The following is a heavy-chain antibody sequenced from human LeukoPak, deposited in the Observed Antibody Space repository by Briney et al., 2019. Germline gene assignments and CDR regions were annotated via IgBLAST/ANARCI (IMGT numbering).Heavy chain of an antibody. D-gene: IGHD1-26*01. CDR1: GYSFTSYW. Sequence: GESLKISCKGSGYSFTSYWIGWVRQMPGKGLEWMGIIYPGDSDTRYSPSFQGQVTISADKSISTAYLQWSSLKASDTAMYYCASGSGSYPPVNAFDIWGQGTMVTVSS. CDR2: IYPGDSDT. J-gene: IGHJ3*02. V-gene: IGHV5-51*01. CDR3: ASGSGSYPPVNAFDI.